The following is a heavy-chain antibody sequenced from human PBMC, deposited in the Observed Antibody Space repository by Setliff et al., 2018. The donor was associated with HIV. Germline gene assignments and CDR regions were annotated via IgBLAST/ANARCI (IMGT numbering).Heavy chain of an antibody. CDR1: GDSISTSNSY. J-gene: IGHJ3*02. CDR3: ARHQVIPTVIGAFDI. V-gene: IGHV4-39*01. Sequence: SETLSLTCTVSGDSISTSNSYWGWVRQPPGKGLEWLGSLYYGGSTYYNPSLKSRVTISVDTSKNHFSLKLSSVTAADTAVYYCARHQVIPTVIGAFDIWGQGTVVTVSS. D-gene: IGHD3-16*02. CDR2: LYYGGST.